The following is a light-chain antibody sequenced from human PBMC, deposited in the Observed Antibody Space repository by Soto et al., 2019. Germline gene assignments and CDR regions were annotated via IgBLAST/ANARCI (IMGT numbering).Light chain of an antibody. CDR3: QQVGT. CDR2: AAY. CDR1: QSISSY. Sequence: DIQMTQSPSSLSASVGDRVTITCRASQSISSYLNWYQEKPGKAHKLLIHAAYSLQSGVPSRFSGSGSGTNFTRPISSLQPEDFATYYCQQVGTFGPGTKVDIK. J-gene: IGKJ3*01. V-gene: IGKV1-39*01.